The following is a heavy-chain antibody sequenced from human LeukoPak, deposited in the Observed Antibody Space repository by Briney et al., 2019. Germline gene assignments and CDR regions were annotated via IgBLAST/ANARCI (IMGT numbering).Heavy chain of an antibody. CDR2: IKEDGSEK. CDR3: AKDPSSGWYRWSMDV. Sequence: GGSLRLSCAASGFTFSSYWMSWVRQAPGKGLEWVANIKEDGSEKYYVDSVKGRFTISRDNSKNTVYLEMNSLTTEDTALYYCAKDPSSGWYRWSMDVWGQGTTVTVSS. V-gene: IGHV3-7*01. J-gene: IGHJ6*02. D-gene: IGHD6-19*01. CDR1: GFTFSSYW.